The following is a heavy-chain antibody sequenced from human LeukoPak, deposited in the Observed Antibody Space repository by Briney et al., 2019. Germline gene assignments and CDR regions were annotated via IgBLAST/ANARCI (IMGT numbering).Heavy chain of an antibody. V-gene: IGHV4-4*07. CDR2: IYTSGST. Sequence: SETLSLTCTVSGGSISSYYWSWLRQPAGKGLEWIGRIYTSGSTNYNPSLKSRGTMSVDTSKNQFSLKLSSVTAADTAVYYCARDRLLNWFDPWGQGTLVTVSS. J-gene: IGHJ5*02. CDR1: GGSISSYY. CDR3: ARDRLLNWFDP. D-gene: IGHD2-15*01.